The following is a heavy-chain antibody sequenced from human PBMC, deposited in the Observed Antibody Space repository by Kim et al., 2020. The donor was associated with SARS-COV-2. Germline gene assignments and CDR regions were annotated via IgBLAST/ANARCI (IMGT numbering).Heavy chain of an antibody. CDR3: AKASWVVPAGNDAFDI. CDR1: GFTFSSYA. V-gene: IGHV3-23*01. D-gene: IGHD2-2*01. CDR2: ISGSGGST. Sequence: GGSLRLSCAASGFTFSSYAMSWVRRAPGKGLEWVSAISGSGGSTYYADSVKGRFTISRDNSKNTLYLQMNSLRAEDTAVYYCAKASWVVPAGNDAFDIWGQGTMVTVSS. J-gene: IGHJ3*02.